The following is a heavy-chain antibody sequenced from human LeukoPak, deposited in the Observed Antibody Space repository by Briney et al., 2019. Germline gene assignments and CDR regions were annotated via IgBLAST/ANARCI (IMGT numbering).Heavy chain of an antibody. CDR1: GFTFSSYW. D-gene: IGHD6-13*01. CDR2: IKEDGSEK. V-gene: IGHV3-7*01. Sequence: GGSLRLSCAAFGFTFSSYWMSWVRQAPGKGLEWVANIKEDGSEKNHVDSVKGRFTISRDNAENSLYLQVNSLRADDTAVYYCARARSSSLDYWGQGTLVTVSS. J-gene: IGHJ4*02. CDR3: ARARSSSLDY.